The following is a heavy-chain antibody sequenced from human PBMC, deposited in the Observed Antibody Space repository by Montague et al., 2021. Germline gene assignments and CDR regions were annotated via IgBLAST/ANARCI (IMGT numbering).Heavy chain of an antibody. CDR2: ITLDGSST. CDR1: GFSFSSYW. CDR3: ARNLASAAPGAFDI. D-gene: IGHD6-13*01. Sequence: SLRLSCAASGFSFSSYWMHWVRQAPGKGLQWVSRITLDGSSTTFADSVKGRFTTSRDNAKATLYLQMNSLRVEDTAVYYCARNLASAAPGAFDIWGQGTMVTVSS. V-gene: IGHV3-74*01. J-gene: IGHJ3*02.